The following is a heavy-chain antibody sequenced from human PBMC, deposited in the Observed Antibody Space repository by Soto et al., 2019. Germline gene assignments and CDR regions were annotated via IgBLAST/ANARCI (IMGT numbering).Heavy chain of an antibody. CDR1: GFTFSGHS. CDR3: ARESSDGVRQSLPSTRGAFDI. J-gene: IGHJ3*02. V-gene: IGHV3-33*01. CDR2: ICHDGTIK. D-gene: IGHD6-19*01. Sequence: PGGSLRLSCAASGFTFSGHSLHWDRQAPGKGLERVALICHDGTIKSYADPVKGRFTIPRDNSNNTMYLQMNSLRAEDTAVYYCARESSDGVRQSLPSTRGAFDIWGQGTMVTVSS.